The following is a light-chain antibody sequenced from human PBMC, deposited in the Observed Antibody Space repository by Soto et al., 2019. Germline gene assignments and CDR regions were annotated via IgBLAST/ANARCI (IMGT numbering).Light chain of an antibody. CDR2: AAS. V-gene: IGKV1-27*01. J-gene: IGKJ3*01. CDR1: QGISNY. CDR3: QKHNSAPFP. Sequence: DIQMTQSPSSLSASVGDRVTITCRASQGISNYLAWYQQKPGKVPKLLIYAASTLQLGIPSRFSGSGSGTDFTLTISSLQPEDVAAYYCQKHNSAPFPFGPGTKVDIK.